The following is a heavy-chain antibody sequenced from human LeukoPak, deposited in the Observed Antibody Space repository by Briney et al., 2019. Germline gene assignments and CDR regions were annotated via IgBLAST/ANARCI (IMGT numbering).Heavy chain of an antibody. J-gene: IGHJ4*02. CDR2: ISFHGNNE. Sequence: HPGGSLRLSCAASGFTFSTYAMHWVRQAPGKGLEWVAVISFHGNNEYYADSVKGRFTISRDNSKNTLYLQMNSLRAEDTAMYYCARDAGEWELLCDYWGQGTLVTVSS. CDR3: ARDAGEWELLCDY. V-gene: IGHV3-30*04. D-gene: IGHD1-26*01. CDR1: GFTFSTYA.